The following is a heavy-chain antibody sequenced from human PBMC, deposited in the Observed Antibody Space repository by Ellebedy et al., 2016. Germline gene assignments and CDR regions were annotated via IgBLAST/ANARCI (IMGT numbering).Heavy chain of an antibody. J-gene: IGHJ4*02. CDR3: YYGRYSGY. CDR1: GFTFGNFF. V-gene: IGHV3-23*01. Sequence: GESLKISXVASGFTFGNFFMSWVRQAPGGGLEWISTISGDGDIIFSADSVKGRFTISRDNSRYTLYLQMDSLRAADTAVYYCYYGRYSGYWGQGTLVTVSS. D-gene: IGHD4-17*01. CDR2: ISGDGDII.